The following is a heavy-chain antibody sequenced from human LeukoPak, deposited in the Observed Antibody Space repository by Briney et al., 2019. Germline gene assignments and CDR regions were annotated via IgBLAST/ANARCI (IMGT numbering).Heavy chain of an antibody. D-gene: IGHD6-13*01. CDR1: GDSMSSYY. CDR2: ISNSGST. Sequence: KPSETQSLTCTVSGDSMSSYYWSWIRQTPGKGLEWIGYISNSGSTNYNPSLKSRVTISLHTSKNQVSLKLSSVTAADTAVYYCARHEASAGLDYWGQGSLVTVSS. CDR3: ARHEASAGLDY. V-gene: IGHV4-59*08. J-gene: IGHJ4*02.